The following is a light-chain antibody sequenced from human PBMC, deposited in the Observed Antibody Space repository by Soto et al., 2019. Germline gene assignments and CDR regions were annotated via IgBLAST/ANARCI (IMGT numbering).Light chain of an antibody. CDR3: QQYHSDYPWT. Sequence: IQLTQSPPSQSASVGDRVTITCRASQGIGSCLVRYQLKPGKAPNVLIYAASTLQSGVPSRFSGSGSGTDFSLTITSLQPDDSAPYYCQQYHSDYPWTFGQGTKVDI. CDR1: QGIGSC. V-gene: IGKV1-9*01. J-gene: IGKJ1*01. CDR2: AAS.